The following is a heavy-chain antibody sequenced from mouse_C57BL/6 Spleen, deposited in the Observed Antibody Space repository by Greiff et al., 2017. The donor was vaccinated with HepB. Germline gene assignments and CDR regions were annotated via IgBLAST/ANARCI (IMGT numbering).Heavy chain of an antibody. D-gene: IGHD2-5*01. V-gene: IGHV5-17*01. Sequence: EVKVEESGGGLVKPGGSLKLSCAASGFTFSDYGMHWVRQAPEKGLEWVAYISSGSSTIYYADTVKGRFTISRDNAKNTLFLQMTSLRSEDTAMYYCARREENYSNIYAMDYWGQGTSVTVSS. CDR3: ARREENYSNIYAMDY. CDR2: ISSGSSTI. J-gene: IGHJ4*01. CDR1: GFTFSDYG.